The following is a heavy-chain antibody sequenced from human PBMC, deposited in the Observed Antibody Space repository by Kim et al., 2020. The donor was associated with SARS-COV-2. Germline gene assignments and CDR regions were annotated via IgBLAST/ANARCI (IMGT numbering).Heavy chain of an antibody. Sequence: GTNYAQRFQGRVTMTRDTSISTVYLEMTRLRSDDTAVYYCARGSLLDFDYWGQGTLVTVSS. CDR2: GT. V-gene: IGHV1-2*02. CDR3: ARGSLLDFDY. J-gene: IGHJ4*02. D-gene: IGHD2-15*01.